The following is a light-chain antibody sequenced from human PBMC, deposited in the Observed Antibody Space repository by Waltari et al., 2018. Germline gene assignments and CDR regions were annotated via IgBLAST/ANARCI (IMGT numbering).Light chain of an antibody. CDR2: GAS. CDR1: QSVGRS. V-gene: IGKV3-20*01. CDR3: QHYVTLPVT. Sequence: EIVLTQSPGTRYLSPGDRATLSCRTSQSVGRSLAWYQQKRGQAPRLLIYGASNRATGIPDRFSGSGSGTDFSLTISRLEPEDFAVYYCQHYVTLPVTFGQGTKVEIK. J-gene: IGKJ1*01.